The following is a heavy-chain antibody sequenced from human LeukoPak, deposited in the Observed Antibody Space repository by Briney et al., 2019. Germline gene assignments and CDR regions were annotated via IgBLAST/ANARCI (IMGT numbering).Heavy chain of an antibody. J-gene: IGHJ4*02. D-gene: IGHD3-3*01. V-gene: IGHV3-48*01. Sequence: GGSLRLSCAASGFPFSSFSMNWVRQAPGKGLEWISYISSSGSTIYYADSVKGRFTISRDNAKNSLYLQMNRPRAEHTTVYYCARAVLEWFTNWGQRALVTVSS. CDR3: ARAVLEWFTN. CDR1: GFPFSSFS. CDR2: ISSSGSTI.